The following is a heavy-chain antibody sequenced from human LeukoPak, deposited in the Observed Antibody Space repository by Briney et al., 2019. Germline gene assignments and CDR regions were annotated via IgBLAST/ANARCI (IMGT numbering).Heavy chain of an antibody. CDR1: GFTVSHNT. J-gene: IGHJ4*02. Sequence: SGGSLRLSCAASGFTVSHNTMSWVRQAPGKGLEWVANIRQDGSQKYYVDSVKGRFTISRDNAKNSLYLQMDSLRAEDTAVYSCATQRPTGAVDYWGQGTLVTVSS. V-gene: IGHV3-7*01. CDR2: IRQDGSQK. D-gene: IGHD1-1*01. CDR3: ATQRPTGAVDY.